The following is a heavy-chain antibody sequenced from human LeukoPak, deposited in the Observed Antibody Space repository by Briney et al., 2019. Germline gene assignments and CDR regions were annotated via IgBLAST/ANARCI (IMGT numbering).Heavy chain of an antibody. CDR2: ISYDGSNK. J-gene: IGHJ4*02. V-gene: IGHV3-30*18. D-gene: IGHD3-22*01. CDR1: GFTFSSYG. Sequence: GRSLRLSCAASGFTFSSYGMHWVRQAPGKGLESVAVISYDGSNKYYADSVKGRFTISRDNSKNTLYLQMNSLRAEDTAVYYCAKDRGSSGYYYDFRFWGQGTLVTVSS. CDR3: AKDRGSSGYYYDFRF.